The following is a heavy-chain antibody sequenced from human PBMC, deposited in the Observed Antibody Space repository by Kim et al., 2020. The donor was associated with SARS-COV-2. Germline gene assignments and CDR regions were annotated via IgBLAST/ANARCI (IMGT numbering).Heavy chain of an antibody. J-gene: IGHJ4*02. V-gene: IGHV4-34*01. CDR2: INHSGST. CDR1: GGSFSGYY. CDR3: ARLAPDVLRYFDWLLRGYYFDY. D-gene: IGHD3-9*01. Sequence: SETLSLTCAVYGGSFSGYYWSWIRQPPGKGLEWIGEINHSGSTNYNPSLKSRVTISVDTSKNQFSLKLSSVTAADTAVYYCARLAPDVLRYFDWLLRGYYFDYWGQGTLVTVSS.